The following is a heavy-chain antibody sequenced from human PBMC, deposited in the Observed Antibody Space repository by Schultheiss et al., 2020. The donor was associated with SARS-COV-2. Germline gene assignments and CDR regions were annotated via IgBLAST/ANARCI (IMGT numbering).Heavy chain of an antibody. V-gene: IGHV3-48*01. J-gene: IGHJ3*02. Sequence: GGSLRLSCAASGFTFSSYSMNWVRQAPGKGLEWVSYISSSSSTIYYADSVKGRFTISRDNSKNTLYLQMNSLRAEDTAVYYCARGLDYYDSSGQGAFDIWGQGTMVTVSS. CDR1: GFTFSSYS. CDR3: ARGLDYYDSSGQGAFDI. D-gene: IGHD3-22*01. CDR2: ISSSSSTI.